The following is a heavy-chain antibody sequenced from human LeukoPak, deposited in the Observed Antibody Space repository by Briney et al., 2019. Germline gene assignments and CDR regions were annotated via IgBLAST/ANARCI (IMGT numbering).Heavy chain of an antibody. CDR2: ISAYNGNT. CDR3: ARAQRTISGWYEWDFDY. CDR1: GYTFTSYG. Sequence: ASVKVSCKASGYTFTSYGISWVRQAPGQGLEWMGWISAYNGNTNYAQKLQGRATMTTDTSTSTAYMELRSLRSDDTAVYYCARAQRTISGWYEWDFDYWGQGTLVTVSS. J-gene: IGHJ4*02. D-gene: IGHD6-19*01. V-gene: IGHV1-18*01.